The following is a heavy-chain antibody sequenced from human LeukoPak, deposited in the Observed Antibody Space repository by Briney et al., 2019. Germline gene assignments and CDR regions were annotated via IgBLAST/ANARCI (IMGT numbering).Heavy chain of an antibody. CDR1: GGSISSYY. J-gene: IGHJ4*02. V-gene: IGHV4-4*07. CDR3: ARVGIYYDSSGYYTGSYYFDY. CDR2: IYTSGST. D-gene: IGHD3-22*01. Sequence: SETLSLTCTVSGGSISSYYWSWIRQPAGKGLEWIGRIYTSGSTNYNPSLKSRVTISVDTSKNQFSLKLSSVTAADTAVYYCARVGIYYDSSGYYTGSYYFDYWGQGTLVTVSS.